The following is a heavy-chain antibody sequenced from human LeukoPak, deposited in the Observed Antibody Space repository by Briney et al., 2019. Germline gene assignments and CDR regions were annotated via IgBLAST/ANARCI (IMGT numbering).Heavy chain of an antibody. D-gene: IGHD6-13*01. J-gene: IGHJ4*02. CDR3: AKDIRVYSSSWTLFDY. Sequence: PGGSLRLSCAASGFTFSSYGMHWVRQAPGKGLEWVAVTSYDGSNKYHADSVKGRFTISRDNAKNSLYLQMNSLRAEDTALYYCAKDIRVYSSSWTLFDYWGQGTLVTVSS. V-gene: IGHV3-30*18. CDR2: TSYDGSNK. CDR1: GFTFSSYG.